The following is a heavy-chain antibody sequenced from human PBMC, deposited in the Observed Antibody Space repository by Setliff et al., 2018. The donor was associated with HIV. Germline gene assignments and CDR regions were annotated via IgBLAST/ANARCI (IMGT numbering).Heavy chain of an antibody. Sequence: GGSLRLSCAASGFTFNSHEMNWVRLAPGKGLEWVSYISGSGSTIYYADSVKGRFTIPRDNAKNSLYLQMNSLRAEDTAVYYCVRVYRAGSWDYWGQGTLVTVSS. CDR1: GFTFNSHE. CDR3: VRVYRAGSWDY. D-gene: IGHD6-13*01. CDR2: ISGSGSTI. J-gene: IGHJ4*02. V-gene: IGHV3-48*03.